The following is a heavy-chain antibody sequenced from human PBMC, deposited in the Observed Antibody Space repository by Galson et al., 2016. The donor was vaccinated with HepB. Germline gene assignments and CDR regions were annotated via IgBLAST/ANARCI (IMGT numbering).Heavy chain of an antibody. V-gene: IGHV3-33*01. J-gene: IGHJ4*02. Sequence: SLRLSCAASGFTFKNYGMHWVRQAPGKGLEWVAIIYFDGSDKYYADSVKGRFSISRDNSKNTLYLRMNSLRAEDTAVYYCARDFISYFFDRSGYPDYWGQGTLVTVSS. CDR3: ARDFISYFFDRSGYPDY. CDR1: GFTFKNYG. D-gene: IGHD3-22*01. CDR2: IYFDGSDK.